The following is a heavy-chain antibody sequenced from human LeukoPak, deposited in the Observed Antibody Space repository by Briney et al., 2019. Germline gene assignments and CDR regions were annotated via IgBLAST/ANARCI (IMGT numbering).Heavy chain of an antibody. V-gene: IGHV3-21*04. J-gene: IGHJ4*02. CDR3: ARDLGSMTYYFDY. Sequence: GGSLRLSCAASGFTFSTYNMNWVRQAPGKGLEWVSAITTSSAYIYYADSVRGRFTISRDNAKNSLYLQMNSLRDDDTAVYYCARDLGSMTYYFDYWGQGTLVTVSS. CDR1: GFTFSTYN. CDR2: ITTSSAYI.